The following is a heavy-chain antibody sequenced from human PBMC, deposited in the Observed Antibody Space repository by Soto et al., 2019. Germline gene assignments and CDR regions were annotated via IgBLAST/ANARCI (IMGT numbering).Heavy chain of an antibody. D-gene: IGHD3-10*01. CDR3: ARGLTMVRGVIITSSAVYFDY. CDR1: GGSISSYY. V-gene: IGHV4-59*01. CDR2: IYYSGST. Sequence: LSLTCTVSGGSISSYYWSWIRQPPGKGLEWIGYIYYSGSTNYNPSLKSRVTISVDTSKNQFSLKLSSVTAADTAVYYCARGLTMVRGVIITSSAVYFDYWGQGTLVTVSS. J-gene: IGHJ4*02.